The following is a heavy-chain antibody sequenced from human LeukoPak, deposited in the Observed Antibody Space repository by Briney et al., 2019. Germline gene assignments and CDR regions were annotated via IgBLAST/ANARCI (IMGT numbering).Heavy chain of an antibody. CDR2: ISSSGSST. CDR3: AKIAVVSNDDY. D-gene: IGHD4-23*01. V-gene: IGHV3-23*01. J-gene: IGHJ4*02. CDR1: GFTFSSHA. Sequence: GGSLRLSCAASGFTFSSHAVSWPRAAPGKGVEWVSAISSSGSSTYYADSVKGRFTISRDNSKNTLYLQMSSLTAEDTAVYHCAKIAVVSNDDYWGQGTLVTVSS.